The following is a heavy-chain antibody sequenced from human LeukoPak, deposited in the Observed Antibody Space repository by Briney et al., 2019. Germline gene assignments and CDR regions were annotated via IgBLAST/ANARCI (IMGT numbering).Heavy chain of an antibody. J-gene: IGHJ5*02. CDR3: ARVVVPAAIAVDP. V-gene: IGHV1-69*13. CDR2: IIPILGTA. Sequence: SVTVSCMACVGTFSSYVISWVRQAPGQGLEWMGGIIPILGTANYAQKLQGTVTLTADESTSTAYMELSSLRSEDTAVYYCARVVVPAAIAVDPWGQGTLVTVSS. D-gene: IGHD2-2*02. CDR1: VGTFSSYV.